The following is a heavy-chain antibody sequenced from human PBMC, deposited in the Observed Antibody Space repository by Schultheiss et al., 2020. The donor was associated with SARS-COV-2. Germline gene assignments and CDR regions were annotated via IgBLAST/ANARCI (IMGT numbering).Heavy chain of an antibody. CDR3: ARVLGSYYAGTLDY. D-gene: IGHD1-26*01. J-gene: IGHJ4*02. Sequence: SETLSLTCTVSGGSVTSASDHWSWIRQPPGKGLEWIGYIYHSGNIKYSSSLKSRVSISVDTSKNQFSLKLSSVTAADTAVYYCARVLGSYYAGTLDYWGQGTLVTVSS. CDR2: IYHSGNI. CDR1: GGSVTSASDH. V-gene: IGHV4-61*01.